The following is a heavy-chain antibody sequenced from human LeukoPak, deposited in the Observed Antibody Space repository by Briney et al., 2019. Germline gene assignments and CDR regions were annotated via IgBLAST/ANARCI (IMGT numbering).Heavy chain of an antibody. V-gene: IGHV1-2*06. D-gene: IGHD6-19*01. CDR1: GYTFTGYY. Sequence: ASVKVSCKASGYTFTGYYMHWVRQAPGQGLEWMGRINPNSGGTNYAQKFQGRVTMTRDTSISTAYMDLSRLRSDDTAVYSCARAPFLSSAWLVKRGGDYFDYWGQGTLVTVSS. J-gene: IGHJ4*02. CDR3: ARAPFLSSAWLVKRGGDYFDY. CDR2: INPNSGGT.